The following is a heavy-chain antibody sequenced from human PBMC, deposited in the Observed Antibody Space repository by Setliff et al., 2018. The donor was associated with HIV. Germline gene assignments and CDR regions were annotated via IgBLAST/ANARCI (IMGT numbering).Heavy chain of an antibody. D-gene: IGHD6-13*01. J-gene: IGHJ3*02. V-gene: IGHV1-2*02. Sequence: ASVKVSCKASGYTFTGYYMHWVRQAPGQGLEWMGWINPNSGGTNYAQKFQGRVTMTRDTSISTAYMELSRLRSEDTAVYYCARDLVWPYSSRWYDAFDIWGQGTMVTVSS. CDR3: ARDLVWPYSSRWYDAFDI. CDR2: INPNSGGT. CDR1: GYTFTGYY.